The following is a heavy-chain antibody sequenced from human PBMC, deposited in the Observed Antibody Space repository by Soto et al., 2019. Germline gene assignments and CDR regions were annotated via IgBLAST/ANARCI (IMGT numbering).Heavy chain of an antibody. CDR3: ARFGGRYYDILTGYRLSYYFDY. CDR2: IYYSGST. Sequence: SETLSLTCTVSGGSISSYYWSWIRQPPGKGLEWIGYIYYSGSTNYNPSLKSRVTISVDTSKNQFSLKLSSVTAADTAVYYCARFGGRYYDILTGYRLSYYFDYWGQGTLVTVSS. CDR1: GGSISSYY. V-gene: IGHV4-59*01. J-gene: IGHJ4*02. D-gene: IGHD3-9*01.